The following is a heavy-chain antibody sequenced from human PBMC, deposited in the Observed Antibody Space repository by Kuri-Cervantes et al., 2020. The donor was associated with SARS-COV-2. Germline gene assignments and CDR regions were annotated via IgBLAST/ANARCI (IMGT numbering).Heavy chain of an antibody. Sequence: LRLSCAVYGGSFSGYYWSWIRQPPGKGLEWIGYIYYSGSTYYNPSLKSRVTISVDTSKNQFSLKLSSVTAADTAVYYCARARLVGAVIFDYWGQGTLVTVSS. CDR1: GGSFSGYY. J-gene: IGHJ4*02. CDR3: ARARLVGAVIFDY. CDR2: IYYSGST. V-gene: IGHV4-30-4*08. D-gene: IGHD1-26*01.